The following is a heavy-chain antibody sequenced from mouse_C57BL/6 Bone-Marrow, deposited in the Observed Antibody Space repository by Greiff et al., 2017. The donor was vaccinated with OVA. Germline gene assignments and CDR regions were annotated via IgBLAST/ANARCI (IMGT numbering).Heavy chain of an antibody. D-gene: IGHD2-4*01. Sequence: VQLQQPGAELVRPGSSVKLSCKASGYTFTSYWMHWVKQRPIQGLEWIGNIDPSDSETHYNQKFKDKATLTVDKSSSTAYMQLSSLTSEDSAVYYCARGDYDLYWYFDVWGTGTTVTVSS. V-gene: IGHV1-52*01. CDR1: GYTFTSYW. CDR2: IDPSDSET. CDR3: ARGDYDLYWYFDV. J-gene: IGHJ1*03.